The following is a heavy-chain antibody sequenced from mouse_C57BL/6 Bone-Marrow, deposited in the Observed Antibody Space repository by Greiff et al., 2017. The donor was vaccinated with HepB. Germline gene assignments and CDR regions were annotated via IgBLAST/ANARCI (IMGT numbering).Heavy chain of an antibody. V-gene: IGHV1-81*01. D-gene: IGHD2-3*01. Sequence: QVQLKESGAELARPGASVKLSCKASGYTFTSYGISWVKQRTGQGLEWIGEIYPRSGNTYYNEKFKGKATLTADKSSSTAYMELRSLTSEDSAVYFCARDGWLLHWYVDVWGTGTTVTVSS. J-gene: IGHJ1*03. CDR2: IYPRSGNT. CDR1: GYTFTSYG. CDR3: ARDGWLLHWYVDV.